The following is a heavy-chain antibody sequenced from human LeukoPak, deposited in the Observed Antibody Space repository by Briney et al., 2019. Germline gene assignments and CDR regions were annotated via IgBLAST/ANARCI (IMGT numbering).Heavy chain of an antibody. CDR1: GGSFSGYY. Sequence: NPSETLSLTCAVYGGSFSGYYWSWIRQPPGKGLEWIGEINHSGSTNYNPSLKSRVTISVDTSKNQFSLKLSSVTAADTAVYYCARGLKLPDDYWGQGTLVTVSS. CDR2: INHSGST. CDR3: ARGLKLPDDY. J-gene: IGHJ4*02. D-gene: IGHD2-15*01. V-gene: IGHV4-34*01.